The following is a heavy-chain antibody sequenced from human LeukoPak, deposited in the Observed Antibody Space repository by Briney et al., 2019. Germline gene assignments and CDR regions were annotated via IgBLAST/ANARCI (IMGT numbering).Heavy chain of an antibody. J-gene: IGHJ4*02. D-gene: IGHD4-23*01. CDR3: ARGLAYGGKRAPFVY. Sequence: PSETLSLTCAVYGGSFSGYYWSWIRQPPGKGLEWIGEINHSGSTNYNPSLKSRVTISVDTSKNQFSLKLSSVTAADTAVYYCARGLAYGGKRAPFVYWGQGTLVTVSS. CDR1: GGSFSGYY. CDR2: INHSGST. V-gene: IGHV4-34*01.